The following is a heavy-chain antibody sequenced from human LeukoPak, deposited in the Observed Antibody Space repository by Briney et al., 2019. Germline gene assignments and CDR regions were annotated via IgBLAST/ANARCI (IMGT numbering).Heavy chain of an antibody. CDR1: GFTFSSYG. J-gene: IGHJ5*02. CDR2: IRSDGSNK. CDR3: AKSFVQSLWGSSSWYGSSSSWFDP. V-gene: IGHV3-30*02. D-gene: IGHD6-13*01. Sequence: GGSLRLSCAASGFTFSSYGMHWVRQGSGKGLEWVAFIRSDGSNKYYADSVKGRFTISRDNSKNTLYLQMNSLRAEDTAVYYCAKSFVQSLWGSSSWYGSSSSWFDPWGQGTLVTVSS.